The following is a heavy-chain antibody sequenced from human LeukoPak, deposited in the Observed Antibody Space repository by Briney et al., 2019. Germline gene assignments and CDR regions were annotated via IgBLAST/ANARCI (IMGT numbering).Heavy chain of an antibody. V-gene: IGHV3-7*03. J-gene: IGHJ3*02. CDR3: AREVATIPGAFDI. D-gene: IGHD5-12*01. CDR1: GFTFSGFW. Sequence: GGSLRLSCAVSGFTFSGFWMSWSRQAPGKGLEWVASINSDGSEGYYADVVKGRFTISRDNAKNSLYLQINSLRAEDTAVYYCAREVATIPGAFDIWGQGTMVTVSS. CDR2: INSDGSEG.